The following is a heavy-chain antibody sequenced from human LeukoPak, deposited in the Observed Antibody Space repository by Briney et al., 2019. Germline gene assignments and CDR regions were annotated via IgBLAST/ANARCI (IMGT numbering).Heavy chain of an antibody. CDR1: GGTFSSYA. D-gene: IGHD3-22*01. CDR3: ARDRFPYYYDSSGYYYFDY. CDR2: IIPIFGTA. V-gene: IGHV1-69*05. Sequence: SVKVSCXASGGTFSSYAISWVRQAPGQGLEWMGRIIPIFGTANYAQKFQGRVTITTDESTSTAYMELSSLRSEDTAVYYCARDRFPYYYDSSGYYYFDYWGQGTLVTVSS. J-gene: IGHJ4*02.